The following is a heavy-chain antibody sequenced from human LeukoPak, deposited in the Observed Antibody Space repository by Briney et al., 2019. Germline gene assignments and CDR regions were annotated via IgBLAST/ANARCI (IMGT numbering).Heavy chain of an antibody. CDR1: GFTFSSYG. J-gene: IGHJ4*02. D-gene: IGHD6-13*01. CDR3: AKDGDYSSSWPSYFDY. V-gene: IGHV3-30*02. CDR2: IRYDGSNK. Sequence: GGSLRLSCAASGFTFSSYGMHWVRQAPGKGLEWVAFIRYDGSNKYYADSVKGRFTISRDNSKNTLYLQMNSLRAEDTAVYYCAKDGDYSSSWPSYFDYWGQGTLVTVSS.